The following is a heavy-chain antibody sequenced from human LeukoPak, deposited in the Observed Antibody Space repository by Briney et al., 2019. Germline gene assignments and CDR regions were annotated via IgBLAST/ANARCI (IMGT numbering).Heavy chain of an antibody. Sequence: SETLSLTCAVYGGSFSGYYWSWIRQPPGKGLEWIGEINHSGSTNYNPSLKSRVTISVDTSKNQFSLKLSSVTAADTAVYYCASGRMGSGGFDYWGQGTLVTVSS. CDR3: ASGRMGSGGFDY. J-gene: IGHJ4*02. CDR2: INHSGST. D-gene: IGHD3-10*01. CDR1: GGSFSGYY. V-gene: IGHV4-34*01.